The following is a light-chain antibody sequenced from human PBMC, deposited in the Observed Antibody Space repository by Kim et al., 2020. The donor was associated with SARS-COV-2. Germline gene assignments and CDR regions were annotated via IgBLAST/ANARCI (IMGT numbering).Light chain of an antibody. CDR2: DNN. CDR3: GTWDSSLSAL. Sequence: PGQKATISCAGSSSNIGNNYVSWFQQLPGTAPKLLIYDNNKRPSGIPDRFSGSKSGTSATLGITGLQTGDEADYYCGTWDSSLSALFGGGTQLTVL. V-gene: IGLV1-51*01. CDR1: SSNIGNNY. J-gene: IGLJ7*01.